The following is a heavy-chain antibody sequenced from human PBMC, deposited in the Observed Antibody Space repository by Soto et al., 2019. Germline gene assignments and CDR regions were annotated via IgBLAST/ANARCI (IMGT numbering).Heavy chain of an antibody. Sequence: ASVKVSCKASGYTFTGYYMHWVRQAPGQGLEWMGWINPNSGGTNYAQKFQGRVTMTRDTSISTAYMGLSRLRSDDTAVYYCARDRWRRDYYDSSGYYPHDYGMDVWGQGTTVTVSS. CDR2: INPNSGGT. CDR1: GYTFTGYY. J-gene: IGHJ6*02. D-gene: IGHD3-22*01. CDR3: ARDRWRRDYYDSSGYYPHDYGMDV. V-gene: IGHV1-2*02.